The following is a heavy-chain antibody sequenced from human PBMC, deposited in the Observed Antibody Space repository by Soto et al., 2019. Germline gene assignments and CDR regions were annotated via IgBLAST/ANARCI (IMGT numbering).Heavy chain of an antibody. Sequence: QVQLQQSGPGLVKPSQTLSLTCVISGDSVSSNSAAWNWISQSPSRGREWLGRTYYRSTWLNDYDASVKSRIIINRDTSKNQFSLLLNSVTPEDTAVYYCARARLGPAGAFFDYWGQGTLVTVSS. CDR1: GDSVSSNSAA. CDR3: ARARLGPAGAFFDY. CDR2: TYYRSTWLN. D-gene: IGHD6-13*01. J-gene: IGHJ4*02. V-gene: IGHV6-1*01.